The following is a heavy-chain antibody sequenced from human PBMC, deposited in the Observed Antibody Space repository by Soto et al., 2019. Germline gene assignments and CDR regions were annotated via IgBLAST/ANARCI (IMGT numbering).Heavy chain of an antibody. CDR2: IKQDGSEK. CDR3: ASAYYYDSSGYGY. CDR1: GFTFSSYW. Sequence: PGGSLRLSCAASGFTFSSYWMSWVRQAPGKGLEWVANIKQDGSEKYYVDSVKGRFTISRDNAKNSLYLQMNSLRAEDTAVYYCASAYYYDSSGYGYWGQGTPVTVSS. D-gene: IGHD3-22*01. V-gene: IGHV3-7*03. J-gene: IGHJ4*02.